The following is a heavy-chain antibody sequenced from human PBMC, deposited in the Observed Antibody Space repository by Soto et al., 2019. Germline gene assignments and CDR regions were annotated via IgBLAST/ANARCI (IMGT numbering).Heavy chain of an antibody. J-gene: IGHJ4*02. D-gene: IGHD6-6*01. V-gene: IGHV3-23*01. Sequence: EVQLLESGGGLVQPGGSLRLSCAASGFTFSNYAMTWVRQAPGKGLEWVSTISGSGDNTYYADSVRGRFTIARDNSKNTHYLQMNSLRADDTAVYYCETRPLAARHTDYWGQGTLVTVCS. CDR2: ISGSGDNT. CDR3: ETRPLAARHTDY. CDR1: GFTFSNYA.